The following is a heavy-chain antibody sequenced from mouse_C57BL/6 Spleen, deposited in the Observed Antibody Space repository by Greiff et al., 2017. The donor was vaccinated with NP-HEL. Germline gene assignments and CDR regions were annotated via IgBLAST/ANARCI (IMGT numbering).Heavy chain of an antibody. CDR1: GYTFTSYW. CDR2: IYPSDSET. Sequence: VQLQQPGAELVRPGSSVKLSCKASGYTFTSYWMDWVKQRPGQGLEWIGNIYPSDSETHYNQKFKDKATLTVDKSSSTAYMQLSSLTSEDSAVYYCAREIANWDYFDYWGQGTTLTVSS. D-gene: IGHD4-1*01. CDR3: AREIANWDYFDY. J-gene: IGHJ2*01. V-gene: IGHV1-61*01.